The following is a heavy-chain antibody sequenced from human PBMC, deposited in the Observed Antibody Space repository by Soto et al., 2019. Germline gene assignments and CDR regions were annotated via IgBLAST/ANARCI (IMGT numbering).Heavy chain of an antibody. V-gene: IGHV4-30-2*01. J-gene: IGHJ5*02. CDR3: ARVRGPYCGGECYPPTPNWFDP. D-gene: IGHD2-21*01. CDR2: IYHSGST. Sequence: PSETLSLTCAVSGGSISSGGYSWSWIRQPPGKGLEWIGYIYHSGSTYYNPSLKSRVTISVDRSKNQFSLKLSSVTAADTAVYYCARVRGPYCGGECYPPTPNWFDPWGQGTLVTVS. CDR1: GGSISSGGYS.